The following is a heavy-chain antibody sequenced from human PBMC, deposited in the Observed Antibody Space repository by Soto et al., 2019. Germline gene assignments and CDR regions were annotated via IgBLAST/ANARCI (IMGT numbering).Heavy chain of an antibody. CDR2: IKSKTDGATI. D-gene: IGHD1-1*01. V-gene: IGHV3-15*07. CDR1: GFTFSNAW. CDR3: TARYNYGLAV. Sequence: EVQLVESGGGLVKPGGSLRLSGSASGFTFSNAWMTWVRQAPGKGLEWVGRIKSKTDGATIDYAAPVKGRLTISRDHSKNTLSLKRNSPHTEDTAVYYYTARYNYGLAVWGQGTTVTVS. J-gene: IGHJ6*02.